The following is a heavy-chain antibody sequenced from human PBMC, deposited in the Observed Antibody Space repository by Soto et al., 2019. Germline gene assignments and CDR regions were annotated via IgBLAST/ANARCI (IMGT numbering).Heavy chain of an antibody. CDR1: GGTFSRYA. CDR2: IIPIFGTA. J-gene: IGHJ4*02. CDR3: ARVLVGAPYYFDY. Sequence: SVKVSCKASGGTFSRYAISWARQAPGQGLEWMGGIIPIFGTANYAQKFQGRVTITADESTSTAYMELNSLRSEDTALYYCARVLVGAPYYFDYWGQGXLVTVYS. D-gene: IGHD1-26*01. V-gene: IGHV1-69*13.